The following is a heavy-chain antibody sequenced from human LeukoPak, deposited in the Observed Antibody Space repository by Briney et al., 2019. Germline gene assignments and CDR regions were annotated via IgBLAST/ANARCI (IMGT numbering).Heavy chain of an antibody. CDR2: ISGSADSA. CDR3: AKDRYCSSTRCYGDFDY. Sequence: GGSLRPSCAASGFTFSSYAMSWVRQAPGKGLEWVSVISGSADSAFYADSVKGQFTISRDNSKNTLYLQMNSLRAEDTAVYYCAKDRYCSSTRCYGDFDYWGQGTLVTVSS. V-gene: IGHV3-23*01. D-gene: IGHD2-2*01. J-gene: IGHJ4*02. CDR1: GFTFSSYA.